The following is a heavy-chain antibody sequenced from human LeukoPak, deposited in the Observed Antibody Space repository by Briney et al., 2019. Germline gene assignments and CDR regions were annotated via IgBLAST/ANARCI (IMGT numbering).Heavy chain of an antibody. V-gene: IGHV1-69*13. CDR2: IIPIFGTA. CDR3: ARGRNWFDP. CDR1: GYTFTSYD. J-gene: IGHJ5*02. Sequence: SVKVSCKASGYTFTSYDINWVRQAPGQGLEWMGGIIPIFGTANYAQKFQGRVTITADESTSTAYMELRSLRSDDTAVYYCARGRNWFDPWGQGTLVTVSS.